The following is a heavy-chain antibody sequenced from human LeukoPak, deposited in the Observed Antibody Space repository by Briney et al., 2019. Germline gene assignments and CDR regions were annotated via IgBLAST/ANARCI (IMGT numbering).Heavy chain of an antibody. D-gene: IGHD1-26*01. Sequence: GRSLRLSCAASGFTFSSYAMHWVRQAPGKGLEWVAVISYDGSNKYYADSVKGRFTISRDNSKNTLYLQMNSRRAEDTAVYYCARDQWSGSYYGLNPFDLWGRGTLVTVSS. J-gene: IGHJ2*01. V-gene: IGHV3-30-3*01. CDR2: ISYDGSNK. CDR1: GFTFSSYA. CDR3: ARDQWSGSYYGLNPFDL.